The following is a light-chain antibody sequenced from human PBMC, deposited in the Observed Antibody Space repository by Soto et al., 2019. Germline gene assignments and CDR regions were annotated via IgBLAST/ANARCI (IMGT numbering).Light chain of an antibody. J-gene: IGKJ5*01. CDR3: QQYGYSPIT. Sequence: EIVLTQSPATLSLSPGERATLSCRASQSVSSNLAWYQQKPGQAPRVLIYDASSRATGIPDRFSGSGSGTDFTLTISRLEPEDFAVYYCQQYGYSPITFGQGTRLEIK. V-gene: IGKV3-20*01. CDR1: QSVSSN. CDR2: DAS.